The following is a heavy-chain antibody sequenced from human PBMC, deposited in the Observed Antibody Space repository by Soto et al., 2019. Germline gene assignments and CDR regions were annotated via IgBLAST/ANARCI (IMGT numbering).Heavy chain of an antibody. V-gene: IGHV4-34*02. J-gene: IGHJ6*02. D-gene: IGHD3-10*01. CDR1: GGSFRGYN. CDR3: ARGGAQAFRGSGTYHFGYGTDV. CDR2: INHGGTT. Sequence: QVQLQQWGAGLLKPSETLSLSCAVSGGSFRGYNWNWIRQSPGKGLEWIGEINHGGTTNYNPSLNSRVLISVDTSKNQFSLKLNSVSAADTAVYFCARGGAQAFRGSGTYHFGYGTDVWGQWIAVTVSS.